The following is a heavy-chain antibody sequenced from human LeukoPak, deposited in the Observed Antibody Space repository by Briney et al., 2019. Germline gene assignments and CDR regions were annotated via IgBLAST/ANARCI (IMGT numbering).Heavy chain of an antibody. D-gene: IGHD1-26*01. CDR3: ARRWSYGAFDI. CDR2: IGTAGDT. CDR1: GFTFSSYD. J-gene: IGHJ3*02. V-gene: IGHV3-13*01. Sequence: GGSLRLSCAASGFTFSSYDMHWVRQAPGKGLEWVSAIGTAGDTYYPGSVKGRFTISRENTKNSLYLQMNSLRAGDTAVYYCARRWSYGAFDIWGQGTMVTVSS.